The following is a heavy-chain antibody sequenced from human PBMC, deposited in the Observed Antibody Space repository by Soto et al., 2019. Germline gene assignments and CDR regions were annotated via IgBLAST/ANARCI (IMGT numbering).Heavy chain of an antibody. V-gene: IGHV1-2*02. Sequence: ASVKVSCKASGYTFSDYYIHWVRQAPGQGREWMGWINPNSGGTKYAPKFQGGVTMTRDTSITTAYMELSRLRSGDTAVYYCAKGGQQLVGVYYYYGMDVWGQGTTVTVSS. D-gene: IGHD6-13*01. CDR3: AKGGQQLVGVYYYYGMDV. J-gene: IGHJ6*02. CDR1: GYTFSDYY. CDR2: INPNSGGT.